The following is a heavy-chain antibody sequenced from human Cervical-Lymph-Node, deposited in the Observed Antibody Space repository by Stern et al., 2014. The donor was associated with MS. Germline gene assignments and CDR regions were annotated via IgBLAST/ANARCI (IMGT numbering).Heavy chain of an antibody. V-gene: IGHV4-4*02. CDR3: ARGGVQYRWFDP. J-gene: IGHJ5*02. CDR1: GGSISSRNW. Sequence: MQLVESGPGLVKPSGTLSLTCAVSGGSISSRNWWSWVRQPPEKGLEWIGKIYHSGSTNYNPSLKSRVTISVDKSKNQFSLKLSSVTAADTAVYYCARGGVQYRWFDPWGQGTLVTVSS. CDR2: IYHSGST. D-gene: IGHD3-10*01.